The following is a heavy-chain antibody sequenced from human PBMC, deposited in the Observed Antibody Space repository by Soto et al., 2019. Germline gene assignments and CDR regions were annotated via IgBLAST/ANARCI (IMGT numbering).Heavy chain of an antibody. J-gene: IGHJ5*02. D-gene: IGHD1-20*01. CDR2: IYYSGST. V-gene: IGHV4-59*08. Sequence: SETLSLTCTVSGGSISSYYWSWIRQPPGKGLEWIGYIYYSGSTNYNPSLKSRVTISVDTSKNQFSLKLSSVTAADTAVYYCARLRITGTNWFDPWGQGTLVNVSS. CDR1: GGSISSYY. CDR3: ARLRITGTNWFDP.